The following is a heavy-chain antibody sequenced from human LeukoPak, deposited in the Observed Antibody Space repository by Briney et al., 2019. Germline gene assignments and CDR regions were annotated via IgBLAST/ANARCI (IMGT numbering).Heavy chain of an antibody. D-gene: IGHD3-16*01. CDR1: GFTFSSYA. Sequence: GGSLRLSCAASGFTFSSYAMSWVRQAPGKGLEWVSAIRGTGGGTNYGDSVKGRFTISRDNSKNTLYLQMNSLRAEDTAVYYCAKDANMITFGGVIDYWGQGTLVTVSS. CDR3: AKDANMITFGGVIDY. V-gene: IGHV3-23*01. J-gene: IGHJ4*02. CDR2: IRGTGGGT.